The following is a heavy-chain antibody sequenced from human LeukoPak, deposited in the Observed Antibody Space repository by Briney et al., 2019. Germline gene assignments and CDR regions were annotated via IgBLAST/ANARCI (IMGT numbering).Heavy chain of an antibody. Sequence: ASVKVSCKASGYTFTGYYMHWVRQAPGQGLEWMGRINPNSGGTNYAQKFQGRVTITRDTSISTAYMELSRLRSDDTAVYYCAVLMVYARGVDYWGQGTLVTVSS. V-gene: IGHV1-2*06. CDR3: AVLMVYARGVDY. CDR2: INPNSGGT. D-gene: IGHD2-8*01. J-gene: IGHJ4*02. CDR1: GYTFTGYY.